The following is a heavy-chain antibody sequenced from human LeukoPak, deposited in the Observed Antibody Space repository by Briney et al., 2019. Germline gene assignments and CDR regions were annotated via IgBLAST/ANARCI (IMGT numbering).Heavy chain of an antibody. V-gene: IGHV2-5*02. D-gene: IGHD3-22*01. CDR1: GFSLSTSGVG. CDR3: AHHSSGYYSDAFDI. CDR2: IYWDDDK. Sequence: SGPTLVKPTQTLTLTCTFSGFSLSTSGVGVGWIRQPPGKALEWLALIYWDDDKRYSPSLKSRLTITKDTSKNQVVLTMTNMDPVDTATYYCAHHSSGYYSDAFDIWGQGTMVTVSS. J-gene: IGHJ3*02.